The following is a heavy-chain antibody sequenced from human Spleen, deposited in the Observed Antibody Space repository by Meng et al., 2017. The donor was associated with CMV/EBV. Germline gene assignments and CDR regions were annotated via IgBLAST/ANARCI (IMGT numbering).Heavy chain of an antibody. CDR2: IKQDGSEK. CDR1: GFTFSNYW. D-gene: IGHD6-19*01. V-gene: IGHV3-7*01. Sequence: GESLKISCAASGFTFSNYWMSWVRQAPGKGLEWVANIKQDGSEKNYVDSVKGRFTISRDNAKTSLYLQMNSLRAADTAVYYCARDRGSIVVPGTPFSDYWGQGSLVTVS. CDR3: ARDRGSIVVPGTPFSDY. J-gene: IGHJ4*02.